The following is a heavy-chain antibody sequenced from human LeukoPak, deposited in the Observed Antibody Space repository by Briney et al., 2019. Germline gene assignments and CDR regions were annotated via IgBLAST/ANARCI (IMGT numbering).Heavy chain of an antibody. J-gene: IGHJ4*02. CDR3: ARGIVGAYFDY. CDR2: IYPGDSDT. V-gene: IGHV5-51*01. CDR1: GYRFTSYW. D-gene: IGHD1-26*01. Sequence: GGSLKSSFKGSGYRFTSYWIGWGRQMPGKGVEWMGIIYPGDSDTRYSPSFQGQVTISADKSISTAYLQWSSLKASDTAMYYCARGIVGAYFDYWGQGTLVTVSS.